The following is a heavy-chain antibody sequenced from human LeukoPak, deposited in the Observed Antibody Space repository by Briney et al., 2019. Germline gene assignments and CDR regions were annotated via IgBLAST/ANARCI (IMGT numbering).Heavy chain of an antibody. CDR1: GGSFSGYY. Sequence: SETLSLTCAVYGGSFSGYYWSWIRQPPGKGLEWIGETSDRGSTNYDPSPKRRVTISADTSKNQFSLKLRSVTAADTAVYYCARGGNGWYFDLWGRGTLVTVSS. V-gene: IGHV4-34*01. CDR2: TSDRGST. J-gene: IGHJ2*01. D-gene: IGHD1-14*01. CDR3: ARGGNGWYFDL.